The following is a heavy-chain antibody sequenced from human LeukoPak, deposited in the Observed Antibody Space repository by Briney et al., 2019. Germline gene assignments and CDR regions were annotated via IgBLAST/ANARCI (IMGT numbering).Heavy chain of an antibody. D-gene: IGHD3-10*01. Sequence: SETLSLTCTVSGGSISSSSYYWGWIRQPPGKGLEWIGGIYYSGSTYYNPSLKSRVTISVDTSKNQFSLKLSSVTAADTAVYYCARQQAGGSGKIDYWGQGTLVTVSS. CDR2: IYYSGST. J-gene: IGHJ4*02. CDR3: ARQQAGGSGKIDY. V-gene: IGHV4-39*01. CDR1: GGSISSSSYY.